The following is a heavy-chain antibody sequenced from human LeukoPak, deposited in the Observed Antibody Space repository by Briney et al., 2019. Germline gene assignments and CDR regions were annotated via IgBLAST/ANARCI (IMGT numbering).Heavy chain of an antibody. J-gene: IGHJ4*02. V-gene: IGHV4-59*01. D-gene: IGHD4-17*01. CDR3: AKDVNCDYDY. Sequence: SETLSLTCTVPGGPISNYYWSWIRQIPGKGLEWIGNIYYSGTTNYNPSLKSRVTISVDTSKNQISLKLSSVTAADTAVYYCAKDVNCDYDYWGQGTLVTVSS. CDR1: GGPISNYY. CDR2: IYYSGTT.